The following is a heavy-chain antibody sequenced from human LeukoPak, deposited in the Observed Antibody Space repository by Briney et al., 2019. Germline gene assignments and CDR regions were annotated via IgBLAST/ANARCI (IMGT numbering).Heavy chain of an antibody. V-gene: IGHV3-30*04. D-gene: IGHD4-17*01. J-gene: IGHJ4*02. Sequence: PGGSLRLSCAASGFTFSSYAMHWVRQAPGKGLEWVAVISYDGSNKYYADSVKGRFTISRDNSKSTLYLQMNSLRAEDTAVYYCAGSKTTVMHFDYWGQGTLVTVSS. CDR1: GFTFSSYA. CDR2: ISYDGSNK. CDR3: AGSKTTVMHFDY.